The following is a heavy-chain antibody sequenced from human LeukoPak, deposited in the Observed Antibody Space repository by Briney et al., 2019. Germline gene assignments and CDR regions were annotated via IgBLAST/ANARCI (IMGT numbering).Heavy chain of an antibody. J-gene: IGHJ4*02. Sequence: SETLSLTCAVYGGSFSGYYWSWIRQPPGKGLEWIGEINHSGSTNYNPSLKSRVTISVDTSKNQFSLKLSSVTAADTAVYYCARTHPGGYFDYWGQGTLVTVPS. CDR1: GGSFSGYY. CDR3: ARTHPGGYFDY. CDR2: INHSGST. D-gene: IGHD3-10*01. V-gene: IGHV4-34*01.